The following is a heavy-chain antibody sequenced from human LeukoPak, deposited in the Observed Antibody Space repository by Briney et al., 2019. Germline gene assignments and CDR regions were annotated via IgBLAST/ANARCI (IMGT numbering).Heavy chain of an antibody. J-gene: IGHJ4*02. CDR3: ARDWRGLLIHRRGFDY. CDR1: GFTFSSYS. CDR2: ISTSGTTI. Sequence: GGSLRLSCAASGFTFSSYSMNWVCQAPGKGVEWVSYISTSGTTIYYADSVKGRFTISRDNAKNSLYLQIDSLRAEDTAVYYCARDWRGLLIHRRGFDYWGQGTLVTVSS. D-gene: IGHD3-3*01. V-gene: IGHV3-48*04.